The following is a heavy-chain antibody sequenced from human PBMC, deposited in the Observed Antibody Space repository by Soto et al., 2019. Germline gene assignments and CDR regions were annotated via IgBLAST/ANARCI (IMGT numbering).Heavy chain of an antibody. CDR2: ISWNSGII. J-gene: IGHJ4*02. CDR3: AKDKLYSNYEYYFDN. V-gene: IGHV3-9*01. CDR1: GFAFENYA. Sequence: PGGSLRLSCAASGFAFENYAMHWFRQAPGKGLEWVSGISWNSGIIGYADSVKGRFTISRDNAKNSLYLQMNSLRAEDTAFYYCAKDKLYSNYEYYFDNWGRGTQVTVSS. D-gene: IGHD4-4*01.